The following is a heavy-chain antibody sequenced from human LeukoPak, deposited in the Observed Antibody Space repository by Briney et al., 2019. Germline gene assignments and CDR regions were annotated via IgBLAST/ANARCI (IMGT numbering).Heavy chain of an antibody. Sequence: ASVKVSCKASGYTFTGYSMHWVRQAPGQGLEWMGWINPNSGGTNYAQKFQGRVTMTRDTSISTAYMELSRLRSDNTAVYYCARSDGSYGSDAFDIWGQGTMVTVSS. J-gene: IGHJ3*02. CDR2: INPNSGGT. CDR1: GYTFTGYS. D-gene: IGHD1-26*01. V-gene: IGHV1-2*02. CDR3: ARSDGSYGSDAFDI.